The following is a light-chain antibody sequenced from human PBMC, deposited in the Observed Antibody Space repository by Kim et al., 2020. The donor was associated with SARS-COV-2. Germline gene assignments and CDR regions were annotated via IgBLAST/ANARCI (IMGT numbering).Light chain of an antibody. CDR3: QQNDDFPIT. V-gene: IGKV1-33*01. CDR1: QGIRKF. J-gene: IGKJ5*01. Sequence: ASVGDRVNITCQATQGIRKFLNWDQQRPGKAPQLLIYDVSNLQRGVPSRFSGRGYGTEFTLTISSLQPEDFATYYCQQNDDFPITFGQGTRLEIK. CDR2: DVS.